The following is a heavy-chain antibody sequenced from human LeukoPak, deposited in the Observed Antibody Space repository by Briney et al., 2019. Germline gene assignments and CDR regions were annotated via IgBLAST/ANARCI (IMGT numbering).Heavy chain of an antibody. D-gene: IGHD2-21*01. CDR2: IYSGGST. Sequence: GGSLRLSCAASGFTVSSNYMSWVRQAPGKGLEWVSVIYSGGSTYYADSVKGRFTISRDNSKNTLYLQMSSLRAEDTAVYYCARDYCGGDCTNYWYFDLWGRGTLVTVSS. V-gene: IGHV3-53*01. CDR1: GFTVSSNY. CDR3: ARDYCGGDCTNYWYFDL. J-gene: IGHJ2*01.